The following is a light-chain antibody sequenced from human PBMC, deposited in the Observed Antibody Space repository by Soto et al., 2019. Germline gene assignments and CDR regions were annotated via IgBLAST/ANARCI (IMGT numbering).Light chain of an antibody. Sequence: QSVLTQTPSASGTPGQRVTISCSGSSFNIGSNTVNWYQQLPGTAPRLLIYSNNQRPSGVPDRFSGSKSGTSASLAISGLQSEDEADYYCAAWDDSLNGVVFGGGTELTVL. CDR3: AAWDDSLNGVV. V-gene: IGLV1-44*01. CDR2: SNN. CDR1: SFNIGSNT. J-gene: IGLJ2*01.